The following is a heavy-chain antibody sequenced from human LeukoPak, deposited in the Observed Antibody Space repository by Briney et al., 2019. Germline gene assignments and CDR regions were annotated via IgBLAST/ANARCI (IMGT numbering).Heavy chain of an antibody. Sequence: GSSVKVSCKASGGTFSSYAISWVRQAPGQGLEWMGRIIPILGIANYAQKFQGRVTITADKSTSTAYMELSSLRSEDTAVYYCARSVAARPFGYYFDYWGQGTLVTVSS. J-gene: IGHJ4*02. V-gene: IGHV1-69*04. CDR2: IIPILGIA. CDR1: GGTFSSYA. CDR3: ARSVAARPFGYYFDY. D-gene: IGHD6-6*01.